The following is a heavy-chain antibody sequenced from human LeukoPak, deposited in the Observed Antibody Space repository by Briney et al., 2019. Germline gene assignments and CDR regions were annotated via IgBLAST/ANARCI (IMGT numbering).Heavy chain of an antibody. CDR2: IYYSGCT. CDR3: ARVGIYGDLFDY. V-gene: IGHV4-59*01. D-gene: IGHD4-17*01. J-gene: IGHJ4*02. CDR1: GGSISSYY. Sequence: SETLSLTCTVSGGSISSYYWSWIRQPPGKGLEWIGYIYYSGCTNYNPSLKSRVTISVDTSKNQFSLKLSSVTAADTAVYYCARVGIYGDLFDYWGQGTLVTVSS.